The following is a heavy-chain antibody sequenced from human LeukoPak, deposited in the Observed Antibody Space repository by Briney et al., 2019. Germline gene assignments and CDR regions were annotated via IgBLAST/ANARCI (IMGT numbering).Heavy chain of an antibody. CDR1: GGSFSSGDYY. J-gene: IGHJ5*02. V-gene: IGHV4-30-4*08. Sequence: SQTLSLTCTVSGGSFSSGDYYWRWLRQPPGKGLEWIGYIYYSGSTYYNPSLKNRVTISVDTSKNQFSLKLSSVTAADTAVYYCAEVLYSYDSSGLGWFDPWGQGTLVTVSS. D-gene: IGHD3-22*01. CDR3: AEVLYSYDSSGLGWFDP. CDR2: IYYSGST.